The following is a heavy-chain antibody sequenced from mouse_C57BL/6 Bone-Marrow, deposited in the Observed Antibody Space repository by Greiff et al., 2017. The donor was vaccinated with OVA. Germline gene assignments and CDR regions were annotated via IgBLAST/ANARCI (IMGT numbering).Heavy chain of an antibody. V-gene: IGHV1-15*01. CDR1: GYTFTDYE. J-gene: IGHJ4*01. CDR3: ARGYSNYYALDY. CDR2: INPETGGT. D-gene: IGHD2-5*01. Sequence: QVQLQQSGPELVKPGDSVTLSCKASGYTFTDYEMHWVKQTPVQGLEWIGDINPETGGTAYNQKFKGKAILTADKSSSTAYMELRSLTSEDSAVYYCARGYSNYYALDYWGQGTSVTVSA.